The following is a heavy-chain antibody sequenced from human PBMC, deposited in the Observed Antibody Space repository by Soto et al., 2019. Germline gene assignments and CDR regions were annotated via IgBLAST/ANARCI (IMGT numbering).Heavy chain of an antibody. V-gene: IGHV4-39*02. CDR1: GGSISSSSYY. CDR3: AIEYSSSLNWFDP. CDR2: IYYSGST. J-gene: IGHJ5*02. D-gene: IGHD6-6*01. Sequence: SETLSLTCTVSGGSISSSSYYWGWIRQPPGKELEWIGSIYYSGSTYYNPSLKSRVTISVDTPKNQFSLKLSSLTAADTAVYYCAIEYSSSLNWFDPWGQGTLVTVSS.